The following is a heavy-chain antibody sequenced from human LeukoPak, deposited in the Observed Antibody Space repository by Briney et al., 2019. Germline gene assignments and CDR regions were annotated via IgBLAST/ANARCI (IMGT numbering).Heavy chain of an antibody. CDR3: ARDGQHCSGGSCYSYFDY. CDR1: GFTSSSYA. CDR2: ISYDGSNK. Sequence: GGSLRLSCAASGFTSSSYAMHWVRQAPGKGLEWVAVISYDGSNKYYADSVKGRFTISRDNSKNTLYLQMNSLRAEDTAVYYCARDGQHCSGGSCYSYFDYWGQGTLVTVSS. J-gene: IGHJ4*02. D-gene: IGHD2-15*01. V-gene: IGHV3-30-3*01.